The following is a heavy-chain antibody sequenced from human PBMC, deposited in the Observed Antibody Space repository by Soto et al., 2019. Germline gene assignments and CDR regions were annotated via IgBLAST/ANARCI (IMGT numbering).Heavy chain of an antibody. CDR3: AKDGSHNFDY. D-gene: IGHD1-26*01. V-gene: IGHV3-30*18. CDR1: GFTFSHYA. Sequence: QVQLVESGGGVVQPGRSLRLSCAASGFTFSHYAMHWVRQAPGKGLVWGALMSNDGSNEYYADSVKGRFTISRDNSKNTLYLQMNSLRAEDTAVYYCAKDGSHNFDYWGQGTLVTVSS. J-gene: IGHJ4*02. CDR2: MSNDGSNE.